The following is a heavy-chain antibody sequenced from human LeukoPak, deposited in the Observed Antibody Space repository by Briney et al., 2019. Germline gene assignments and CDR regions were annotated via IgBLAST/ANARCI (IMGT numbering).Heavy chain of an antibody. D-gene: IGHD2-15*01. V-gene: IGHV3-53*01. J-gene: IGHJ6*02. CDR2: TYSGGVT. CDR1: GFTVGTKY. CDR3: AREKSRGGDFYGMDV. Sequence: GGSLRLSCAASGFTVGTKYMSWVRQSPVKGLEWVSITYSGGVTYYADSVRGRFTISRDNSKNTMDLQMDSLRADDTAIYYCAREKSRGGDFYGMDVWGQGTTVTVSS.